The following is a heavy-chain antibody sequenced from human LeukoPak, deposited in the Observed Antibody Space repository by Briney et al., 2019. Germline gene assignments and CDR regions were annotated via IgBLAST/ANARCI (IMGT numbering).Heavy chain of an antibody. D-gene: IGHD3-10*01. J-gene: IGHJ4*02. Sequence: PGGSLRLSCAASGFTFSSYSMNWVRQAPGKGLEWVSSISSSSSYIYYADSVKGRFTISRDNAKNSLYLQMNSLRAEDTAVYYCARDDSAMVRGVTLDYWGQGTLVTVSS. CDR2: ISSSSSYI. V-gene: IGHV3-21*01. CDR3: ARDDSAMVRGVTLDY. CDR1: GFTFSSYS.